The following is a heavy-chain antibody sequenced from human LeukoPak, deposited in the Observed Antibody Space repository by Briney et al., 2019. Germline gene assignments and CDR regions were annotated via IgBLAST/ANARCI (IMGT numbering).Heavy chain of an antibody. Sequence: GESLRLSCAASGFTFSDYSMNWVRQAPGKGLEWVSYIDGSGDTIYYADSVKGRFTISRDNAKNSLYLQMNSLRAEDTAVYYCARDPLIGSTYTTAWGYWGQGTLVTVSS. CDR1: GFTFSDYS. V-gene: IGHV3-11*04. CDR2: IDGSGDTI. D-gene: IGHD2-2*01. J-gene: IGHJ4*02. CDR3: ARDPLIGSTYTTAWGY.